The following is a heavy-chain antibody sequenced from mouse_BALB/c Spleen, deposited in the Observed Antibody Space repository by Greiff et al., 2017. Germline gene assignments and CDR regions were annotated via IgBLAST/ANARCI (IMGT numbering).Heavy chain of an antibody. Sequence: VKLQESGAELMKPGASVKISCKATGYTFSSYWIEWVKQRPGHGLEWIGEILPGSGSTNYNEKFKGKATFTADTSSNTAYMQLSSLTSEDSAVYYCARYATMIRRAWFAYWGQGTLVTVSA. V-gene: IGHV1-9*01. CDR1: GYTFSSYW. D-gene: IGHD2-4*01. J-gene: IGHJ3*01. CDR2: ILPGSGST. CDR3: ARYATMIRRAWFAY.